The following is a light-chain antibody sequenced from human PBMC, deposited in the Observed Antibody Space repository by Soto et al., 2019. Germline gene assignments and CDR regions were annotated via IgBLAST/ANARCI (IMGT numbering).Light chain of an antibody. CDR2: SDN. CDR1: NSNIGRNT. J-gene: IGLJ3*02. V-gene: IGLV1-44*01. CDR3: AAWDESPNVPV. Sequence: QSVLTQPPSESGTPGQRVTISSSGSNSNIGRNTVNWYQQFPGAAPNLLIHSDNERPSGVPDRFSGSRSGTSASLAISGLQSEDEADYYCAAWDESPNVPVFGGGTKLTVL.